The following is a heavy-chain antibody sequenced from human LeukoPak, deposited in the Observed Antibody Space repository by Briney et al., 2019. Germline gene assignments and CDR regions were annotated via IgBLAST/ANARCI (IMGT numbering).Heavy chain of an antibody. CDR3: ARDKIAMATGDAFDI. J-gene: IGHJ3*02. CDR1: GFTFSSYW. CDR2: IKQDGSEK. Sequence: GGSLRLSCAASGFTFSSYWMSWVRQAPGKGLEWVASIKQDGSEKYYVDSVKGRFTISRDNAKNSLYLQMNSLRAEDTAVYYCARDKIAMATGDAFDIWGQGTMVTVSS. V-gene: IGHV3-7*04. D-gene: IGHD5-18*01.